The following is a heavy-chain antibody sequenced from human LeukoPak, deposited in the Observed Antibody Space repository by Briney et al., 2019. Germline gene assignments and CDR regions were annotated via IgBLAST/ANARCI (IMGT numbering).Heavy chain of an antibody. J-gene: IGHJ4*02. Sequence: SETLSLTCTVSGGSIRSYYWSWIRQPPGKGLEWIGYIYYSGSTNYNPSLKSRVSISVDTSKNQFSLKLSSVTAADTAVYYCARTGSTVTILYPFDHWGQGTLVTVSS. CDR3: ARTGSTVTILYPFDH. CDR2: IYYSGST. D-gene: IGHD4-17*01. CDR1: GGSIRSYY. V-gene: IGHV4-59*01.